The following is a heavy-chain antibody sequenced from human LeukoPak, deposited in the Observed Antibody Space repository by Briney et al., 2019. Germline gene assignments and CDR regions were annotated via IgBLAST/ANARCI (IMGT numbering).Heavy chain of an antibody. Sequence: SGGSLRLSCAASGFTFSNAWMSWVRQAPGKGLEGVGRIKSKTDGGTTDYAAPVKGRFTISRDDSKNTLYLQMNSLKTEDTAVYYCTTDKGCSSTSCYGGYNWFDPRGQGTLVTVSS. CDR1: GFTFSNAW. V-gene: IGHV3-15*01. D-gene: IGHD2-2*01. J-gene: IGHJ5*02. CDR2: IKSKTDGGTT. CDR3: TTDKGCSSTSCYGGYNWFDP.